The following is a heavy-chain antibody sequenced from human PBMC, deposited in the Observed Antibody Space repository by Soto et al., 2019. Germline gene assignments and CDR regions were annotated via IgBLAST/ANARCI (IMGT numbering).Heavy chain of an antibody. J-gene: IGHJ5*02. CDR2: IYYSGST. CDR1: GGSIRSDGYY. Sequence: SSETLSLTCTVSGGSIRSDGYYWSWIRQHPGKGLEWIGYIYYSGSTYYNPSLKSRVSISADTSNNQFSLKLTSVTAADTAVYYCAGGSSKSWFDPWGQGTLVTVSS. V-gene: IGHV4-31*03. CDR3: AGGSSKSWFDP. D-gene: IGHD6-6*01.